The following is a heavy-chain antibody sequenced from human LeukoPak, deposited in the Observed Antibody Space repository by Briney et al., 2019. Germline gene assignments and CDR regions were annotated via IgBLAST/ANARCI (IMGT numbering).Heavy chain of an antibody. CDR1: GGSISSSSYY. D-gene: IGHD3-10*01. Sequence: SETLSLTCTVSGGSISSSSYYWTWIRQPPGKGLEWIGSIYHSGSTNSGSTNYNPSLKSRVTISVEMSKNQFSLKLSSVTAADTAVYYCARDSNYYGSGSYIYWGQGTLVTVSS. J-gene: IGHJ4*02. CDR3: ARDSNYYGSGSYIY. V-gene: IGHV4-61*05. CDR2: IYHSGSTNSGST.